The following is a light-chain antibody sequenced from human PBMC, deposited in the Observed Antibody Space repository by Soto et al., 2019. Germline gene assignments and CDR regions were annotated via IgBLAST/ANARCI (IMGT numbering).Light chain of an antibody. Sequence: EMLLTQSPATLSLSPGEGATLSCRASQSVSSSLACCQQKPGQAPRLLIYDASTRATGIPARFSGSGSGTDFTLTISSLEPEDFAVYYCQQRSNWPPITFGQGTRLEIK. J-gene: IGKJ5*01. V-gene: IGKV3-11*01. CDR3: QQRSNWPPIT. CDR1: QSVSSS. CDR2: DAS.